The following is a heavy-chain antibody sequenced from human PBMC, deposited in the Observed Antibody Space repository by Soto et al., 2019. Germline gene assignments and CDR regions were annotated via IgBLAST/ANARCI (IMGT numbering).Heavy chain of an antibody. CDR1: GYTFTGYY. CDR2: INPETGGT. J-gene: IGHJ6*02. Sequence: ASVKVSCKASGYTFTGYYVHWVREAPGQGLEWMGWINPETGGTSYAQKFQGRVTLSRDASINTAYLELSRLRFDDAAVYFCARERYQVISDGMDVWGQGTTVTVSS. V-gene: IGHV1-2*02. CDR3: ARERYQVISDGMDV. D-gene: IGHD2-2*01.